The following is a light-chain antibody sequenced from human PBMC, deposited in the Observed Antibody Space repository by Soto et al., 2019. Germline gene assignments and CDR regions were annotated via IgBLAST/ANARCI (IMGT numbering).Light chain of an antibody. CDR3: QSYDSSLSGSV. CDR1: SSNIGAGYD. CDR2: ANS. V-gene: IGLV1-40*01. Sequence: QSVLTQPTSVSGAPGQRVTISCTGNSSNIGAGYDVHWYQQLPGTAPKLLIYANSNRPSGVPDRFSGSKSATSASLAITGLQAEDEADYYCQSYDSSLSGSVFGGGTKLTVL. J-gene: IGLJ2*01.